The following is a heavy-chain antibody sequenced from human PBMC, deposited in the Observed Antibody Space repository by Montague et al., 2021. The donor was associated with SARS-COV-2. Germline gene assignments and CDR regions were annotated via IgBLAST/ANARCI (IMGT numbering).Heavy chain of an antibody. CDR1: GGSFSSDY. V-gene: IGHV4-34*01. Sequence: SETLSLTCAISGGSFSSDYWSWIRQPPGKGLEGIGEVNQSGTTINNPSVKSGVTISEDTSKTQFYLRWNSVTAADTAVYYCARGRRRVVVPGAGPAGRAFDIWGQGTMVTVSS. D-gene: IGHD2-21*01. J-gene: IGHJ3*02. CDR2: VNQSGTT. CDR3: ARGRRRVVVPGAGPAGRAFDI.